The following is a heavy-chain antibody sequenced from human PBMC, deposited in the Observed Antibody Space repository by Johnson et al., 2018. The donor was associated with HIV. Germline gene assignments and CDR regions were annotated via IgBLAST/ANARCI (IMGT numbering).Heavy chain of an antibody. V-gene: IGHV3-74*02. CDR1: GFTFSSYW. J-gene: IGHJ3*02. D-gene: IGHD6-19*01. Sequence: VQLVESGGGVVQPGRSLRLSCAASGFTFSSYWMHWVRQAPGKGLVWVSGISWNSGSIGYADSVKGRFTISRDTPKNTLYLQMNSLRAEDTAVYYCARMRWGWSGFAFDIWGQGTLVTVSS. CDR3: ARMRWGWSGFAFDI. CDR2: ISWNSGSI.